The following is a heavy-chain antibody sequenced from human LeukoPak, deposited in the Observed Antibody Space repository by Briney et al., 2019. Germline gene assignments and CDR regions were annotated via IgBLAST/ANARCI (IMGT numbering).Heavy chain of an antibody. D-gene: IGHD1-26*01. V-gene: IGHV1-69*04. Sequence: VASVKVSCKASGGTFSSYAISWVRQAPGQGLEWMGRIIPILGIANYAQKFQGRVTITADKSTSTAYMELSSLRSEDTAVYYCARGPPRPGGWFDPWGQGTLVTVSS. CDR3: ARGPPRPGGWFDP. J-gene: IGHJ5*02. CDR1: GGTFSSYA. CDR2: IIPILGIA.